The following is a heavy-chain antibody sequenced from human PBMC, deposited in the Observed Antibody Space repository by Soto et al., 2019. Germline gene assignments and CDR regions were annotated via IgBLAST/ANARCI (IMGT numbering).Heavy chain of an antibody. Sequence: QVQLVQSGAEVKKPGSSVKVSCKASGATLSTHGISWVRQAPGQGLEWMGGTIPIIGTTDYAEKFQGRVKITADESTTTSYMEVSSLRPDDTAVYYCAAGDSSDTGDYWGQGTLVTVSS. CDR3: AAGDSSDTGDY. V-gene: IGHV1-69*01. D-gene: IGHD5-18*01. CDR1: GATLSTHG. CDR2: TIPIIGTT. J-gene: IGHJ4*02.